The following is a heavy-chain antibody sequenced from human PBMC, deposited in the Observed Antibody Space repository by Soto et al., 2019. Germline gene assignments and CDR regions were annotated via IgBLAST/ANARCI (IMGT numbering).Heavy chain of an antibody. Sequence: PGGSLRLSCAASGLTFSTYWMSWVRQAPGKGLEWVANMNQDGSEKYYVDSVKGRFTISRDNAKNSLYVQMNSLGAEDSAVYYCASQSGSGWYIENWGQGTLATVSS. V-gene: IGHV3-7*01. CDR3: ASQSGSGWYIEN. D-gene: IGHD6-19*01. CDR1: GLTFSTYW. CDR2: MNQDGSEK. J-gene: IGHJ4*02.